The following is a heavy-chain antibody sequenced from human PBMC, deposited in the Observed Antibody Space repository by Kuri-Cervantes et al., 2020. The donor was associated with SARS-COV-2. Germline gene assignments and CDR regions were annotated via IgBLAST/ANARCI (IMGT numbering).Heavy chain of an antibody. V-gene: IGHV1-46*03. CDR3: AREARAVGYSSSWYYYYYYMDV. J-gene: IGHJ6*03. Sequence: ASVKVSCKVSGYTLTELSMHWVRQAPGKGLEWMGIINPSGGSTSYAQKFQGRVTMTRDTSTSTVYMELSSLRSEDTAVYYCAREARAVGYSSSWYYYYYYMDVWGKGTTVTVSS. CDR2: INPSGGST. CDR1: GYTLTELS. D-gene: IGHD6-13*01.